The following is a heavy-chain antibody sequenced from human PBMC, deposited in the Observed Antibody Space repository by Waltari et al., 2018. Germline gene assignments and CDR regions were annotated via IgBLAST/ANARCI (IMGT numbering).Heavy chain of an antibody. J-gene: IGHJ4*02. CDR3: ARDGIAGSQAY. CDR2: INTDGSST. Sequence: EVQVVESGGGLVQPGGSLRLSCAASGFTFGYYWMHWVRQVPGKRPVWVSRINTDGSSTTYVDSVKGPFIVSRDNARNTLYLQRNSLRAEDTAVYYCARDGIAGSQAYWGQGTLVTVSS. CDR1: GFTFGYYW. D-gene: IGHD2-21*01. V-gene: IGHV3-74*01.